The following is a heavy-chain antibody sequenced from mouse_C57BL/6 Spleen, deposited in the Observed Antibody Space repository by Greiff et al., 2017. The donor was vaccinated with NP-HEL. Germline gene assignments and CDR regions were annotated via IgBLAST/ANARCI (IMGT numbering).Heavy chain of an antibody. J-gene: IGHJ4*01. CDR1: GYTFTSYW. V-gene: IGHV1-64*01. D-gene: IGHD1-1*01. Sequence: QVQLQQPGAELVKPGASVKLSCKASGYTFTSYWMHWVKQRPGQGLEWIGMIHPNSGSTNYNEKFKSKATLTVDKSSSTAYMQRSSLTSEDSAVYYCARGYYEGMYYWGQGTSVTVAS. CDR3: ARGYYEGMYY. CDR2: IHPNSGST.